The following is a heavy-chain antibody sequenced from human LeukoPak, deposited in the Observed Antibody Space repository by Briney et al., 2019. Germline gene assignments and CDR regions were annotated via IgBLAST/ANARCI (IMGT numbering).Heavy chain of an antibody. CDR2: ISYDGSNK. V-gene: IGHV3-30*04. CDR3: ARDRISGIGGGFDY. CDR1: GFTFSSYA. Sequence: QAGGSLRLSCAASGFTFSSYAMHWVRQAPGKGLEWVAVISYDGSNKYYADSVKGRFTISRDNSKNTLYLQMNSLRAEDTAVYYCARDRISGIGGGFDYWGQGTLVTVSS. D-gene: IGHD3-10*01. J-gene: IGHJ4*02.